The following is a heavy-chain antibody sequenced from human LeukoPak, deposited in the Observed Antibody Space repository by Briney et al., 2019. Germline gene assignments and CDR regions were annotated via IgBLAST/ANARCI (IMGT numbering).Heavy chain of an antibody. V-gene: IGHV3-53*01. CDR1: GFTVSSNY. CDR2: IYSGGST. D-gene: IGHD1-26*01. Sequence: GGSLRLSCAASGFTVSSNYMSWVRQAPGKGLEWVSVIYSGGSTYYADSVKGRFTISRDNTKNTLYLQMNSLRAEDTAVYYCARAPRGATLAWGQGTLVTVSS. CDR3: ARAPRGATLA. J-gene: IGHJ5*02.